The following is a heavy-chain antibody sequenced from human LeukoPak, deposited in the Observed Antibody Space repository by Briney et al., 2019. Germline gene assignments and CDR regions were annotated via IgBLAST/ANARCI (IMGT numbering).Heavy chain of an antibody. V-gene: IGHV1-18*01. J-gene: IGHJ4*02. Sequence: ASVKVSCKASGYTFTSYGISWVRQAPGQGLEWMGWISAYNGNTNCAQKLQGRVTMTTDTSTSTAYMELRSLRSDDTAVYYCATSTVAGHFDYWGQGTLVTVSS. CDR1: GYTFTSYG. CDR3: ATSTVAGHFDY. CDR2: ISAYNGNT. D-gene: IGHD6-19*01.